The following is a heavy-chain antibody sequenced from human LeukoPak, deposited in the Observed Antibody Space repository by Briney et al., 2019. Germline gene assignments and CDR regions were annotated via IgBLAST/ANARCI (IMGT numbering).Heavy chain of an antibody. V-gene: IGHV1-46*01. CDR1: GYTFTSYY. J-gene: IGHJ4*02. Sequence: GASVKVSCKASGYTFTSYYMHWVRQAPGQGLEWMGIINPSGGSTSYAQKFQGRVTMTRDTSTSTVYMELSSLRSEDTAVYYCARGSSKTQYRSAWYFDYWGQGTLVTVSS. CDR2: INPSGGST. D-gene: IGHD6-19*01. CDR3: ARGSSKTQYRSAWYFDY.